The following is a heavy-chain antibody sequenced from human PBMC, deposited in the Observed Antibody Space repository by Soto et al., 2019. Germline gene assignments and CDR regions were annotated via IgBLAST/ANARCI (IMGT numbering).Heavy chain of an antibody. CDR1: GFTVSSNY. D-gene: IGHD6-19*01. Sequence: EVQLVESGGGLIQPGGSLRLSCAASGFTVSSNYMSWVRQAPGKGLEWVSVIYSGGSTYYADSVKGRFTISRDNSKNMLYLQMNSLRAEDTAVYYCARGGGLYSSAFIDYWGQGTLVTVSS. J-gene: IGHJ4*02. V-gene: IGHV3-53*01. CDR2: IYSGGST. CDR3: ARGGGLYSSAFIDY.